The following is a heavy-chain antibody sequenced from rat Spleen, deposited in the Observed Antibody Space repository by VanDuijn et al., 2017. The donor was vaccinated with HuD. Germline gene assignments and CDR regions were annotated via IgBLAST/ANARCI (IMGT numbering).Heavy chain of an antibody. Sequence: EVQLVESDGGSVQPGRSLKLSCAASGFTFRDYNMAWVRQAPRKGLEWVATITSGGSNTYYLDSVKGRFTISRDNAESTLYLQMDSLRSEDTATYYCTRQTIYYYPGRLVRDWFAYWGQGTLVTVSS. CDR3: TRQTIYYYPGRLVRDWFAY. D-gene: IGHD1-1*01. CDR2: ITSGGSNT. CDR1: GFTFRDYN. J-gene: IGHJ3*01. V-gene: IGHV5-7*01.